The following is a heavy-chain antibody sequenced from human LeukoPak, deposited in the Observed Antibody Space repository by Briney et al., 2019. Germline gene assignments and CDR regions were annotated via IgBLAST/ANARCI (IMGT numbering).Heavy chain of an antibody. CDR1: GGSISTYY. V-gene: IGHV4-59*01. D-gene: IGHD6-13*01. CDR2: IYYSGST. CDR3: ARRWGQLVPWFDP. J-gene: IGHJ5*02. Sequence: PSETLSLTCTVSGGSISTYYWSWIRQPPGKGLEWIGYIYYSGSTSYNPSLKSRVTISVDTSKNQFSLKLSPVTAADTAVYYCARRWGQLVPWFDPWGQGTLVTVPS.